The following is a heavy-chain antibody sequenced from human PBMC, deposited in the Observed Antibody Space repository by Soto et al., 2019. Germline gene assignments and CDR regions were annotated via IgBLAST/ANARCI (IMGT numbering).Heavy chain of an antibody. CDR1: GGSFSGYY. V-gene: IGHV4-34*01. J-gene: IGHJ4*02. Sequence: SETLSLTCAVYGGSFSGYYWSWIRQPPGKGLEWIGEINHSGSTNYNPSLKSRVTISVDTSKNQFSLKLSLVTAADTAVYYCARAQRGYSGYDPKAGHGLFDYWGQGTLVTVSS. CDR3: ARAQRGYSGYDPKAGHGLFDY. CDR2: INHSGST. D-gene: IGHD5-12*01.